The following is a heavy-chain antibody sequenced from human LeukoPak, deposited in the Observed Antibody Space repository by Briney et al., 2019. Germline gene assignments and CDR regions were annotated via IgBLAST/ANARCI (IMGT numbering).Heavy chain of an antibody. CDR3: ARGRIMITFGGVIVKVGNYFDY. CDR2: IYYSGST. Sequence: PSETLSLTCTVSGGSISSSSYYWGWIRQPPGQGLEWIGSIYYSGSTYYNPSLKSRVTISVDTSKNQFSLKLSSVTAAHTAVYYCARGRIMITFGGVIVKVGNYFDYWGQGTLVTVSS. CDR1: GGSISSSSYY. D-gene: IGHD3-16*02. J-gene: IGHJ4*02. V-gene: IGHV4-39*07.